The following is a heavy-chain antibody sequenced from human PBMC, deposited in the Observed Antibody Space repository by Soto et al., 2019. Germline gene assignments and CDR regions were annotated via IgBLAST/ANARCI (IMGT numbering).Heavy chain of an antibody. V-gene: IGHV4-59*01. D-gene: IGHD2-8*01. Sequence: SETLSLTCSVSGVSISNYYWSWIRQPPGKGLEWIGYMYYSGSSNYNPSLKSRVTMSVDTSKSQFSLRLTSVTAADTAVYYCARWCVSHTSPRPYFYYCMDVWGQGTTVTVSS. J-gene: IGHJ6*01. CDR1: GVSISNYY. CDR3: ARWCVSHTSPRPYFYYCMDV. CDR2: MYYSGSS.